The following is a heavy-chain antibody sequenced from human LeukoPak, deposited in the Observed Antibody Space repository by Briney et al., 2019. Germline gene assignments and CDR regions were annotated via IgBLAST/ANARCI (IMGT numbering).Heavy chain of an antibody. D-gene: IGHD4-17*01. J-gene: IGHJ4*02. CDR2: IWYDGSNK. CDR3: ARDGPTVIPVGGGKDAFDI. V-gene: IGHV3-33*01. CDR1: GFTFSSYG. Sequence: GGSLRLSCAASGFTFSSYGMHWVRQAPGKGLEWVAVIWYDGSNKYYADSVKGRFTISRDNSKNTLYLQMNSLRAEDTAVYYCARDGPTVIPVGGGKDAFDIWGQGTLVTVSS.